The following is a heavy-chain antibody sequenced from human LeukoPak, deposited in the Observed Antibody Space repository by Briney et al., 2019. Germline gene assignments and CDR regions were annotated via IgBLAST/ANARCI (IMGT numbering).Heavy chain of an antibody. Sequence: GGSLRLSCAASGFTFSSHAMSWVRQAPGKGLEWVSAISGSGGSTYYADSVKGRFTISRDNSKNTLYLQMNSLRAEDTAVYYCAKDSTYYYDSSGRGAFDIWGQGTMVTVSS. CDR3: AKDSTYYYDSSGRGAFDI. CDR2: ISGSGGST. D-gene: IGHD3-22*01. CDR1: GFTFSSHA. J-gene: IGHJ3*02. V-gene: IGHV3-23*01.